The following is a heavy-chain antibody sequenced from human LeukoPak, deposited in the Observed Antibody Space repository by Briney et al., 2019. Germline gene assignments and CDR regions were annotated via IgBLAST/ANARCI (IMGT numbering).Heavy chain of an antibody. CDR2: IYYSGST. CDR3: ARDIDYAHTFDI. Sequence: SETLSLTCTVSGGSLSSYYWSWIRQPPGKGLEWIGYIYYSGSTNYNPSLKSRVTISVDTSKNQFSLKLSSVTAADTAVYYCARDIDYAHTFDIWGQGTMVTVSS. CDR1: GGSLSSYY. J-gene: IGHJ3*02. D-gene: IGHD4-17*01. V-gene: IGHV4-59*01.